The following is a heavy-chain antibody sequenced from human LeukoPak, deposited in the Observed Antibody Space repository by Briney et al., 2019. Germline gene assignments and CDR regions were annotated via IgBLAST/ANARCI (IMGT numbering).Heavy chain of an antibody. CDR2: ITWNGGTT. Sequence: GGSLRLSCAASGFTFDDYGMTWVRRAPGKGLEWVSGITWNGGTTGYADSVKGRFTISRDSAKNSLSLQMNSLRAEDTALYYCARVKNYCSGGSCYSDYFDYWGQGTLVTVSS. V-gene: IGHV3-20*04. CDR3: ARVKNYCSGGSCYSDYFDY. J-gene: IGHJ4*02. D-gene: IGHD2-15*01. CDR1: GFTFDDYG.